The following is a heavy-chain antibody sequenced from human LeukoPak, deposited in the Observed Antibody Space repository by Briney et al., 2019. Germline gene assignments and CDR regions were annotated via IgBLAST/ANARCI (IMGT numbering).Heavy chain of an antibody. V-gene: IGHV3-30-3*01. D-gene: IGHD3-3*01. CDR3: ARSPYDFWSGYYGDY. J-gene: IGHJ4*02. Sequence: GGSLRLSCAASGFAFSSFAMHWVRQAPGKGLEWVAVISYDGSNKYYADSVKGRFTISRDNAKNSLYLQMNSLRAEDTAVYYCARSPYDFWSGYYGDYWGQGTLVTVSS. CDR1: GFAFSSFA. CDR2: ISYDGSNK.